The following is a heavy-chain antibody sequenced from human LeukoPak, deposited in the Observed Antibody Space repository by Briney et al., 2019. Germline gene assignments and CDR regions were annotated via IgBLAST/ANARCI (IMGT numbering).Heavy chain of an antibody. D-gene: IGHD2-21*02. CDR3: ARLGLAYCGGDCSDWDY. CDR1: GYTFTSYG. J-gene: IGHJ4*02. Sequence: GASVKVSCKASGYTFTSYGISWVRQAPGQGLEWMGWISAYNGNTNYAQKLQGRVTMTTDTSTSTAYMELRSLRSGDTAVYYCARLGLAYCGGDCSDWDYWGQGTLVTVSS. CDR2: ISAYNGNT. V-gene: IGHV1-18*01.